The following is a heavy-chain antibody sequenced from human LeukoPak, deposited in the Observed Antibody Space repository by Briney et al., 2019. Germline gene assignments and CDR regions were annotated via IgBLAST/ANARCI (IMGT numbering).Heavy chain of an antibody. CDR2: VSGGAGSA. CDR1: GFTFSNYA. V-gene: IGHV3-23*01. J-gene: IGHJ3*02. Sequence: GGSLRLSCAASGFTFSNYAMTWVRQAPGKGLEWVSGVSGGAGSAHYADSVKGRFTISRDNSKNTLYLQMNSLRAEDTAVYYCAKDGFEGADDDAFDIWGQGTMVTVSS. D-gene: IGHD3-10*01. CDR3: AKDGFEGADDDAFDI.